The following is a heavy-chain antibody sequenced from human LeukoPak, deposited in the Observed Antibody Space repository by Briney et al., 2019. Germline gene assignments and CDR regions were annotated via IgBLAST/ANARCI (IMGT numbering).Heavy chain of an antibody. CDR2: INPNSGGT. CDR3: ARLVPAYYDFWSLSDY. CDR1: GYTFTGYY. Sequence: ASVKVSCKASGYTFTGYYMHWVRQAPGQGLEWMGWINPNSGGTNYAQKFQGRVTMTRDTAISTAYMEVSRLRDDDTAVYYCARLVPAYYDFWSLSDYWGQGTLVTVSS. D-gene: IGHD3-3*01. V-gene: IGHV1-2*02. J-gene: IGHJ4*02.